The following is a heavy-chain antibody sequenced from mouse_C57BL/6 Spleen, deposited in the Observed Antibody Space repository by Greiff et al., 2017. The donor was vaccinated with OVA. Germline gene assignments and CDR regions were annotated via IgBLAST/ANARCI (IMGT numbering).Heavy chain of an antibody. Sequence: QVQLQQSGADLVRPGASVTLSCKASGYTFTDYEMHWVKQTPVHGLEWIGAIDPETGGTAYNQKFKGKAILTADKSSSTAYMELRSLTSEDSAVYYCTRSDDYDSWFAYWGQGTLVTVSA. CDR3: TRSDDYDSWFAY. CDR2: IDPETGGT. D-gene: IGHD2-4*01. J-gene: IGHJ3*01. V-gene: IGHV1-15*01. CDR1: GYTFTDYE.